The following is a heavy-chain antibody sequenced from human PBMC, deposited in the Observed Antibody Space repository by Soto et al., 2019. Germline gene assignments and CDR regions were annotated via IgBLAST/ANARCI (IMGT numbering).Heavy chain of an antibody. CDR2: IYYSGST. CDR1: GGSISSYY. CDR3: ASGGRAYCSGGSCYDLFDY. V-gene: IGHV4-59*01. J-gene: IGHJ4*02. D-gene: IGHD2-15*01. Sequence: QVQLQESGPGLVKPSETLSLTCTVSGGSISSYYWSWIRQPPGKGLEWIGYIYYSGSTNYSPSLKSRVTMSVDTSKNQFSLKLSSVTAADTAVYYCASGGRAYCSGGSCYDLFDYWGQGTLVTVSS.